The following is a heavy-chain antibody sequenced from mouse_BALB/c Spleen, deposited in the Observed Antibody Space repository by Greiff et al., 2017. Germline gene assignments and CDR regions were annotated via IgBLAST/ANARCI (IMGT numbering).Heavy chain of an antibody. J-gene: IGHJ4*01. Sequence: QVQLQQSGAELMKPGASVKISCKATGYTFSSYWIEWVKQRPGHGLEWIGEILPGSGSTNYNEKFKGKATFTADTSSNTAYMQLSSLTSEDSAVYYCARREVRHAMDYWGQGTSVTVSS. V-gene: IGHV1-9*01. CDR1: GYTFSSYW. D-gene: IGHD2-14*01. CDR2: ILPGSGST. CDR3: ARREVRHAMDY.